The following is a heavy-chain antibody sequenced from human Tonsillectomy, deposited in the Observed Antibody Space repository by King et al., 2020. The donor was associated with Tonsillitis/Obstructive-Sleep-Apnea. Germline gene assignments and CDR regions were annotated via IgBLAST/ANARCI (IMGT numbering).Heavy chain of an antibody. CDR1: GYTFTTYA. D-gene: IGHD3-16*01. V-gene: IGHV7-4-1*02. CDR3: ARTVWGARHHYIDV. J-gene: IGHJ6*03. CDR2: INTKTGNP. Sequence: VQLVESGSELKKPGASVKVSCKASGYTFTTYAINWVRQAPGQGLEWMGCINTKTGNPTYAQGFTGRFIFSLDTSVSTAFLQISSLKAEDTAIYYCARTVWGARHHYIDVWGKGTTVTVS.